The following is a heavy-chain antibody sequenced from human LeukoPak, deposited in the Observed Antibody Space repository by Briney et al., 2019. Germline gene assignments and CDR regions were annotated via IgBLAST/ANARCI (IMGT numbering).Heavy chain of an antibody. J-gene: IGHJ3*02. V-gene: IGHV4-59*01. D-gene: IGHD3-16*02. CDR3: ARDKVRGASYDYVWGSYRPGHDAFDI. Sequence: SETLSLTCTVSGGSISSYYWSWIRQAPGKGLEWIWYIYYSGSTNYNPSLKSRVTISVDTSKNQFSLKLSSVTAADTAVYYCARDKVRGASYDYVWGSYRPGHDAFDIWGQGTMVTVSS. CDR1: GGSISSYY. CDR2: IYYSGST.